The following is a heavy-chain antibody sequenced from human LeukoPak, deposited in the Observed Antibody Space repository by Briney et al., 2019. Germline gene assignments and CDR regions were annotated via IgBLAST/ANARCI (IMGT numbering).Heavy chain of an antibody. CDR2: IIPIFGIA. CDR1: GGTFSGYA. V-gene: IGHV1-69*04. J-gene: IGHJ4*02. D-gene: IGHD2-21*01. CDR3: ARWLGADCGGDCYDY. Sequence: SVKVSCKASGGTFSGYAINWVRQAPGQGLEWMGRIIPIFGIANYAQKFQGRVTITADKSTSTAYMELSSLRSEDTAVYYCARWLGADCGGDCYDYWGQGTLVTVSS.